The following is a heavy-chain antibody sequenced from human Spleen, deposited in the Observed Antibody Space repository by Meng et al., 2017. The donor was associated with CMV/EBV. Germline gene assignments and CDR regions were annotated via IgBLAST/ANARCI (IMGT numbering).Heavy chain of an antibody. J-gene: IGHJ4*02. CDR1: GFTFSSYS. Sequence: GESLKISCAASGFTFSSYSMNWVRQAPGKGLEWVALISFDGTNKYYADSVKGRFTISRDNSKNTLYLQMNSLRAEDMAVYYCAKDWGDGYNPSCSDYWGQGTLVTVSS. D-gene: IGHD5-24*01. V-gene: IGHV3-30*18. CDR2: ISFDGTNK. CDR3: AKDWGDGYNPSCSDY.